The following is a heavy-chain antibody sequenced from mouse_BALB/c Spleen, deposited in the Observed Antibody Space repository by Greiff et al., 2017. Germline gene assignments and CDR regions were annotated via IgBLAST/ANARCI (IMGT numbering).Heavy chain of an antibody. CDR2: INSNGGST. CDR1: GFTFSSYG. J-gene: IGHJ2*01. Sequence: EVNVVESGGGLVQPGGSLKLSCAASGFTFSSYGMYWVRQTPDKRLELVATINSNGGSTYYPDSVKGRFTISRDNAKNTLYLQMSSLKSEDTAMYDCAKFITTSYFDYWGQGTTLTVSS. D-gene: IGHD1-2*01. CDR3: AKFITTSYFDY. V-gene: IGHV5-6-3*01.